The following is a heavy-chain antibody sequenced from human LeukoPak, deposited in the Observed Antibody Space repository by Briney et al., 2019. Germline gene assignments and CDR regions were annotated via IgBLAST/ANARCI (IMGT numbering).Heavy chain of an antibody. Sequence: ASVKVSCKASGYTFTSYYMHWVRQAPGQGREWVGIFNPSGGSTSYAQKFQGRDTMTRDMSTSTVYMELSSLRSEDTAVYYCARGGPHYMDVWGKGTTVTVSS. CDR3: ARGGPHYMDV. V-gene: IGHV1-46*01. J-gene: IGHJ6*03. CDR1: GYTFTSYY. CDR2: FNPSGGST.